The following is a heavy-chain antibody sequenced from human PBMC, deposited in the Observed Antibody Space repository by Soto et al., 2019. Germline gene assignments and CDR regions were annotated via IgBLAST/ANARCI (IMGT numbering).Heavy chain of an antibody. CDR1: GYSFSNTW. V-gene: IGHV5-51*03. D-gene: IGHD6-19*01. CDR3: AKEAGSAYYGMDV. CDR2: IYPGNSET. Sequence: EVQLVQSGAEVKEPGESLKISCKGSGYSFSNTWINWLRQMPGKGLEWMGIIYPGNSETRYSPSFQGQVTLSADKSINTAYLQWSSLKASDTATYYCAKEAGSAYYGMDVWGQGTTVTVSS. J-gene: IGHJ6*02.